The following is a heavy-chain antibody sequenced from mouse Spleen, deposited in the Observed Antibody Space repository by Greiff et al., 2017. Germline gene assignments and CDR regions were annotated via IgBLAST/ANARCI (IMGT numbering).Heavy chain of an antibody. CDR3: ARTTVVDSYWYFDV. Sequence: EVKLMESGPELVKPGASVKISCKASGYSFTDYNMNWVKQSNGKSLEWIGVINPNYGTTSYNQKFKGKATLTVDQSSSTAYMQLNSLTSEDSAVYYCARTTVVDSYWYFDVWGAGTTVTVSS. V-gene: IGHV1-39*01. D-gene: IGHD1-1*01. CDR2: INPNYGTT. J-gene: IGHJ1*01. CDR1: GYSFTDYN.